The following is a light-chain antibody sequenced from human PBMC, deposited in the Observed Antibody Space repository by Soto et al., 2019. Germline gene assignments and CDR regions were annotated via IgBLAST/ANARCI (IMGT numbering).Light chain of an antibody. CDR3: QQRSDWPPIT. CDR1: ESVTNY. J-gene: IGKJ3*01. CDR2: DVS. Sequence: PGERGTLSCRASESVTNYLAWYQQKPGQAPRLLVYDVSNRATGIPARFSGGGSGTDFTLTISNLEPEDFAVYYCQQRSDWPPITFGPGTKVDIK. V-gene: IGKV3-11*01.